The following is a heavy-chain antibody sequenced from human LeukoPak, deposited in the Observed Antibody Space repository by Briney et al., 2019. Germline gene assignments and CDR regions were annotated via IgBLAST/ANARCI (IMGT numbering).Heavy chain of an antibody. J-gene: IGHJ6*03. D-gene: IGHD6-13*01. Sequence: SETLSLTCTVSGGSISSGSYYWSWIRQPPGKGLEWIGEINHSGSTNYNPSLKSRVTISVDTSKNQFSLKLSSVTAADTAVYYCARVEDSSSWHYYYYYMDVWGKGTTVTVSS. CDR3: ARVEDSSSWHYYYYYMDV. CDR1: GGSISSGSYY. V-gene: IGHV4-39*07. CDR2: INHSGST.